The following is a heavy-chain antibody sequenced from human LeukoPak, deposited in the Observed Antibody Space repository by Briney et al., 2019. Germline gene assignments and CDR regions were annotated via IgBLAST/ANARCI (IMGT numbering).Heavy chain of an antibody. CDR2: ISYDGSNK. D-gene: IGHD5-18*01. J-gene: IGHJ6*04. CDR1: GFTFSSYG. Sequence: GGSLRLSCAASGFTFSSYGMHWVRQAPGKGLEWVAVISYDGSNKYYADSVKGRFTISRDNAKNSLYLQMNSLRAEDTAMYYCARSKTIQLDAMDVWGNGTTVTVSS. V-gene: IGHV3-30*03. CDR3: ARSKTIQLDAMDV.